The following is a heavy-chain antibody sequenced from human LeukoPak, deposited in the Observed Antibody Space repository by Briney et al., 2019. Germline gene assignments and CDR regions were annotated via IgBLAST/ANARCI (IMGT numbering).Heavy chain of an antibody. CDR2: INHSGST. Sequence: SETQSLTCAVYGGSFSGYYWSWIRQPPGKGLEWIGEINHSGSTDYNPSLKSRVTISVDTSKNQFSLKLSSVTAADTAVYYCARGSGSGYYGYFDYWGQGTLVTVSS. V-gene: IGHV4-34*01. CDR1: GGSFSGYY. J-gene: IGHJ4*02. CDR3: ARGSGSGYYGYFDY. D-gene: IGHD3-22*01.